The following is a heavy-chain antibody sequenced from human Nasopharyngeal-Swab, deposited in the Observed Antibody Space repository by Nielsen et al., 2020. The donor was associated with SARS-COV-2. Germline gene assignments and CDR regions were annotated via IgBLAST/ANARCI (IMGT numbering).Heavy chain of an antibody. CDR3: ARSIAVAADY. D-gene: IGHD6-19*01. J-gene: IGHJ4*02. Sequence: GESLKISCAASGFTFSGYEMNWVRQAPGKGLEWVSYISSSGSTIYYADSVKGRSTISRDNAKNSLYLQMNSLRAEDTAVYYCARSIAVAADYWGQGTLVTVSS. CDR2: ISSSGSTI. V-gene: IGHV3-48*03. CDR1: GFTFSGYE.